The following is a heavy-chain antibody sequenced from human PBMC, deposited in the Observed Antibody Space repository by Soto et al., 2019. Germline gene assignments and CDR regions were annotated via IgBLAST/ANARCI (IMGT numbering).Heavy chain of an antibody. CDR2: IYYSGST. V-gene: IGHV4-59*01. D-gene: IGHD5-12*01. CDR3: ARAYGGFDNVLDV. J-gene: IGHJ6*02. Sequence: PSETLSLTCTVSGDSIRSYYWTWIRQPPGKGLELIGYIYYSGSTRYNPSLKSRVTISVDMSKNQFSLKLSSVIAADTAVYYCARAYGGFDNVLDVWGQRTAVTVSS. CDR1: GDSIRSYY.